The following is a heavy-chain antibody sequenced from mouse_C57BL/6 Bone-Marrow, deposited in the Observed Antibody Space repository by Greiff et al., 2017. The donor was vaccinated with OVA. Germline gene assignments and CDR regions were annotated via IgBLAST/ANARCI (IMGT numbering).Heavy chain of an antibody. Sequence: EVKLVESGGGLVQPKGSLKLSCAASGFSFNTYAMNWVRQAPGKGLEWVARIRSKSNNYATYYADSVKDRFTISRDDSESMLYLQMNNLKTEDTAMYDCVRRGYPYAMDYWGQGTSVTVSS. V-gene: IGHV10-1*01. D-gene: IGHD2-2*01. CDR1: GFSFNTYA. J-gene: IGHJ4*01. CDR3: VRRGYPYAMDY. CDR2: IRSKSNNYAT.